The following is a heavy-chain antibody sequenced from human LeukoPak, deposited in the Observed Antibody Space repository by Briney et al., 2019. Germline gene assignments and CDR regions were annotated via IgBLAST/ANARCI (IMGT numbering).Heavy chain of an antibody. Sequence: GGSLRLSCAASGFTFSDSAFHWVRQASGKGLEWVGRIRSKPNSYATAYTASVKGRLTISRDDSKNTAYLQMNSLNTEDTAMYYCTRHHIGATPFDYWGQGTLVTVSS. J-gene: IGHJ4*02. D-gene: IGHD4/OR15-4a*01. CDR1: GFTFSDSA. CDR2: IRSKPNSYAT. V-gene: IGHV3-73*01. CDR3: TRHHIGATPFDY.